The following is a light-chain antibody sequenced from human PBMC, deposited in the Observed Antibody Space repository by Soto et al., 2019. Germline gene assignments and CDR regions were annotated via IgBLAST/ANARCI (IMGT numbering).Light chain of an antibody. J-gene: IGKJ1*01. Sequence: SECTLLLPAGKSASHSCRASQTVSSTYVAWYQQKPGQAPRLLIYGASSRASGIPDRFSGSGSGTDFTLIISRLEAEDVAVYYCQQYAGLPCTFGQGTKVDIK. CDR1: QTVSSTY. CDR3: QQYAGLPCT. V-gene: IGKV3-20*01. CDR2: GAS.